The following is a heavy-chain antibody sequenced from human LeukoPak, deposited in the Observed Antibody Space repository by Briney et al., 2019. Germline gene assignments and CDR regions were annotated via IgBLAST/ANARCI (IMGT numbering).Heavy chain of an antibody. CDR1: GYSFTTYN. D-gene: IGHD2-15*01. J-gene: IGHJ5*02. Sequence: EASVKVSCKASGYSFTTYNVHWVRQAPGQGLEWMGIINPTDGSTGYAQNFQGRVTVTRDTSTSTVYMELSSLRSEDTALYYCARVSDIVYSRGFDPWGQGTLVTVSS. V-gene: IGHV1-46*01. CDR3: ARVSDIVYSRGFDP. CDR2: INPTDGST.